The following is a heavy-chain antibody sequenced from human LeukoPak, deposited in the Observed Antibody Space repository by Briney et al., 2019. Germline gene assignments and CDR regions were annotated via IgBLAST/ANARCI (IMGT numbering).Heavy chain of an antibody. CDR2: ISGSGGST. CDR3: AKCRAPYYYYGMDV. V-gene: IGHV3-23*01. J-gene: IGHJ6*02. CDR1: GFTFSSYA. Sequence: PGGSLRLSCAASGFTFSSYAMSWVRRAPGKGLEWVSAISGSGGSTYYADSVKGRFTISRDNSKNTLYLQMNSLRAEDTAVYYCAKCRAPYYYYGMDVWGQGTTVTVSS. D-gene: IGHD5-24*01.